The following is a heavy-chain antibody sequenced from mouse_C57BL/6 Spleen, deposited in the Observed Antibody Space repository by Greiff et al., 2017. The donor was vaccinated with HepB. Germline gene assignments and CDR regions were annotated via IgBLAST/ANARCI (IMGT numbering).Heavy chain of an antibody. V-gene: IGHV1-26*01. J-gene: IGHJ3*01. Sequence: EVQLQQSGPELVKPGASVKISCKASGYTFTDYYMNWVKQSHGKSLEWIGDINPNNGGTSYNQKFKGKATLTVVKSSSPAYLELRSLTSEDSAVYYCASHYGSSWFAYWGQGTLDTGSA. D-gene: IGHD1-1*01. CDR2: INPNNGGT. CDR3: ASHYGSSWFAY. CDR1: GYTFTDYY.